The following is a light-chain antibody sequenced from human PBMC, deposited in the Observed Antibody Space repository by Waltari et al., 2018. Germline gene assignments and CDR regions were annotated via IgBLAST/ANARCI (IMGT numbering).Light chain of an antibody. V-gene: IGKV1-6*01. Sequence: AIQMTQSPSSLSASVGDRVTISCRASQGVNTDLGWYQQKPGRAPKLLISGASTLQSGVPSRFSGSGSGTGFTLTISSLQPDDFTTYFCLQDHTYPLTFGQGTKV. CDR2: GAS. CDR1: QGVNTD. CDR3: LQDHTYPLT. J-gene: IGKJ1*01.